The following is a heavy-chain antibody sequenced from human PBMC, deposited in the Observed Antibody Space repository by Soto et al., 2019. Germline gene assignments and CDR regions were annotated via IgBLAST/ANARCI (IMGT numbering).Heavy chain of an antibody. CDR2: IYYSGST. D-gene: IGHD1-26*01. J-gene: IGHJ4*02. V-gene: IGHV4-59*01. CDR1: GDSITTSY. CDR3: ARVKSGAAFDY. Sequence: QVQLQESGPRLVKPSETLSLTCTVSGDSITTSYWSWIRQSPGKGLEWIGYIYYSGSTNYNPSLNRRVTISVNTSKKHFSLKLTSVTAADTAVYYCARVKSGAAFDYWGQGTLVTVSS.